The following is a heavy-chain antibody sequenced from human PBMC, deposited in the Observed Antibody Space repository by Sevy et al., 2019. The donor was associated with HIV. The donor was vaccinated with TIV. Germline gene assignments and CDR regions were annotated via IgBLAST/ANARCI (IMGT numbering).Heavy chain of an antibody. V-gene: IGHV4-38-2*01. CDR3: ARGPNYYDSSDPLYYFDY. J-gene: IGHJ4*02. Sequence: SETLSLTCAVSGFSISSGYYWGWIRQPPGKGLEWIGSIYHSGSTYYNPSLRSRVTISVDTSKEQFSLNLNSLTAADTAVYYCARGPNYYDSSDPLYYFDYWGQGALVTVSS. CDR2: IYHSGST. D-gene: IGHD3-22*01. CDR1: GFSISSGYY.